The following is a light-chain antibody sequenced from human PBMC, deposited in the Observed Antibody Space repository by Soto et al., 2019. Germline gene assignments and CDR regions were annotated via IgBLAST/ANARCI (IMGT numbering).Light chain of an antibody. CDR2: EGI. CDR1: SSDVGTYYL. V-gene: IGLV2-23*01. J-gene: IGLJ1*01. Sequence: QPVLTQPASVSRSPGQSITISCTGTSSDVGTYYLVSWYQHHPGKAPKLIIYEGIKRPSGVSDRFSGSKSGNTASLTISGLQAEDEADYYCCSYAGSSTLYVFGTGTKLTVL. CDR3: CSYAGSSTLYV.